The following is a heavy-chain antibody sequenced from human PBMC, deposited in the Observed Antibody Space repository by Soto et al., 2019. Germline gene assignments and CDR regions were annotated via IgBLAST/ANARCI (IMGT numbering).Heavy chain of an antibody. J-gene: IGHJ4*02. D-gene: IGHD2-21*01. V-gene: IGHV3-48*02. Sequence: GGSLRLSCAAYGFIFSSHSMNWVRQAPGKGLEWVSYISSSGSTIYYADSVKGRFTISRDNAKNSLYLQMNSLKDDDTAVYYCARGRGYCGGTNCYLDYWGQGALVTVSS. CDR1: GFIFSSHS. CDR3: ARGRGYCGGTNCYLDY. CDR2: ISSSGSTI.